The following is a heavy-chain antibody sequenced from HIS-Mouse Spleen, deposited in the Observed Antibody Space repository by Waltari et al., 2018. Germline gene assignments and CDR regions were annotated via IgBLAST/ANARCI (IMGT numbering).Heavy chain of an antibody. CDR1: GGSISSYY. D-gene: IGHD4-17*01. CDR3: ARGRRTRMTTVTTPDAFDI. Sequence: QVQLQESGPGLVKPSETLSLTCTVSGGSISSYYWSWIRQPAGKGLEWIGRIYTSGSTNNNPSLKSRVTMSVDTSKNQFSLKLGSVTAADTAVYYCARGRRTRMTTVTTPDAFDIWGQGTMVTVSS. CDR2: IYTSGST. J-gene: IGHJ3*02. V-gene: IGHV4-4*07.